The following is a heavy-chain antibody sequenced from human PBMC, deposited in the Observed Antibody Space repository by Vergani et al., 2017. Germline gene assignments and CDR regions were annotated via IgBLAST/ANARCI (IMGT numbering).Heavy chain of an antibody. CDR1: GGSISSGGYS. D-gene: IGHD5-24*01. V-gene: IGHV4-30-2*01. CDR2: IYHSGST. CDR3: ARAVEMATIPYFDY. Sequence: QLQLQESGSGLVKPSQTLSLTCAVSGGSISSGGYSWSWIRQPPGKGLEWIGYIYHSGSTDYNPSLKSRVTISVDRSKNQFSLKLSSVTAADTAVYYCARAVEMATIPYFDYWGQGTLVTVSS. J-gene: IGHJ4*02.